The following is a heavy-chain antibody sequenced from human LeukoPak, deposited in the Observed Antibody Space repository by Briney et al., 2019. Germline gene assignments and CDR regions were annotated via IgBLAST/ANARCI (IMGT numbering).Heavy chain of an antibody. D-gene: IGHD3-9*01. Sequence: ASVKVSCKASGYTFTGHYMHWVRQAPGQGLEWMGWINPNSGGTNYAQKFQGRVTMTRDTSISTAYLDLSSLRFDDTAVYYRAIPDWDPFDYWGQGTLVTVSS. J-gene: IGHJ4*02. V-gene: IGHV1-2*02. CDR1: GYTFTGHY. CDR2: INPNSGGT. CDR3: AIPDWDPFDY.